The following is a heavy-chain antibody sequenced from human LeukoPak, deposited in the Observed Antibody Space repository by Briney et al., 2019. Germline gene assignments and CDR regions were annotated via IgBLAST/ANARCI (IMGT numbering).Heavy chain of an antibody. D-gene: IGHD1-26*01. J-gene: IGHJ4*02. CDR2: IIPIFGTA. Sequence: ASVKVSCKASGGTFSSYAISWVRQDPGQGLEWMGGIIPIFGTANYAQKFQGRVTITADESTSTAYMELSSLRSEDTAVYYCSIVGATRRAGPLFDYWGQGTLVTVSS. V-gene: IGHV1-69*13. CDR3: SIVGATRRAGPLFDY. CDR1: GGTFSSYA.